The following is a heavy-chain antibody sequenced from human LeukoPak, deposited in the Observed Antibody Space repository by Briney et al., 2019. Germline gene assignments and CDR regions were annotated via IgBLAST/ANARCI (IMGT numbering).Heavy chain of an antibody. CDR1: GYTFTDYY. V-gene: IGHV1-2*02. CDR3: ARDRGAMAGYYFDY. CDR2: INPNSGGT. J-gene: IGHJ4*01. D-gene: IGHD6-19*01. Sequence: GASVKVSCKASGYTFTDYYMHWVRQAPGQGLEWMGWINPNSGGTFYAQRFQGRVTVTTDTSISTTYMELSGLRSDDTAVYYCARDRGAMAGYYFDYWGHGTLVTVSS.